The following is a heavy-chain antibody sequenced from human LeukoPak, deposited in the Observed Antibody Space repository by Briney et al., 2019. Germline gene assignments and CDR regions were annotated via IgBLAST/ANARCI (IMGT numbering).Heavy chain of an antibody. J-gene: IGHJ4*02. CDR2: ISDDGSTT. V-gene: IGHV3-74*01. CDR3: SRSAYYDGSGNYYDY. D-gene: IGHD3-22*01. CDR1: GFTFSSYW. Sequence: HSGGSLRLSCAASGFTFSSYWMHWVRQAPGKGLVWVSRISDDGSTTTYADSVKGRFTISRDNAKNTLYLQMNGLRAEDTAVYYCSRSAYYDGSGNYYDYWGQGTLVTVSS.